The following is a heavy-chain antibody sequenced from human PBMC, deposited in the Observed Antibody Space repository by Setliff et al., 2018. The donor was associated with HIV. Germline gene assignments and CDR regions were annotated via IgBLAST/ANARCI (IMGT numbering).Heavy chain of an antibody. CDR3: ARVPFTTGFDY. CDR2: IYHSGGT. D-gene: IGHD3-3*01. V-gene: IGHV4-38-2*01. Sequence: SETLSLTCAVSGYSISGGYYWGWIRQPPGRGLEWIGNIYHSGGTHYNPSLRSRVTISVDTSKNHFSLKLSSVTAADTAVFYCARVPFTTGFDYWGQGILVTVSS. J-gene: IGHJ4*02. CDR1: GYSISGGYY.